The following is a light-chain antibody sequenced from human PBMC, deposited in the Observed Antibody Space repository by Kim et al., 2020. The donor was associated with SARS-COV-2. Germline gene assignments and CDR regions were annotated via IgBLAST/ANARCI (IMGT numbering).Light chain of an antibody. CDR3: SSYTSTSTVV. CDR1: SSDVGGHNY. V-gene: IGLV2-14*03. Sequence: GQPITISCTGTSSDVGGHNYVSWYQQHPGKAPRLMIYDVSDRPSGFSHRFSGSKSGNTASLTISGLQVEDEADYYCSSYTSTSTVVFGGGTQLTVL. J-gene: IGLJ2*01. CDR2: DVS.